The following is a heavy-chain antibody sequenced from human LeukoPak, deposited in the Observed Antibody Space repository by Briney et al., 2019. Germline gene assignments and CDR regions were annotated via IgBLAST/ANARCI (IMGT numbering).Heavy chain of an antibody. CDR2: VYYSGST. Sequence: PSETLSLTCTVSGGSISSSSYSWSWIRQPPGEGLEWIGFVYYSGSTNYNPSLKSRVTISVDTSKNQFSLKVNSVTAADTAVYYCARHRTSGWGLDYWGQGTLVTVSS. J-gene: IGHJ4*02. V-gene: IGHV4-61*05. CDR1: GGSISSSSYS. D-gene: IGHD6-19*01. CDR3: ARHRTSGWGLDY.